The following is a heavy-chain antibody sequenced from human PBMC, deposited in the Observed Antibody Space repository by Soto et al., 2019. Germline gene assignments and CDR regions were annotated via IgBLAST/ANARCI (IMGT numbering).Heavy chain of an antibody. CDR2: ISGSGGRI. CDR3: VKFACWAGGSCSVYFDY. J-gene: IGHJ4*02. CDR1: GFTFSSYA. V-gene: IGHV3-23*01. Sequence: EVQVLESGGGLIQPGGSLRLSCAASGFTFSSYAMSWVRQAPGKGLEWVSSISGSGGRIYYADSVKGRFTISRDNSKNKIFLQMSGLGAEDTAIYYCVKFACWAGGSCSVYFDYWGQGALVTVSS. D-gene: IGHD2-15*01.